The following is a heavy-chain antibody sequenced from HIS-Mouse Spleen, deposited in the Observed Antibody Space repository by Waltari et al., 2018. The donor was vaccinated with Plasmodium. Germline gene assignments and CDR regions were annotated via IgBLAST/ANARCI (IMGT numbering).Heavy chain of an antibody. Sequence: QVQLVESGGGVVQPGRSLRLSCAASGFTFSSYGMHWVRQAPGKGLEGVAVISYDGSNKYYADSVKGRFTISRDNSKNTLYLQMNSLRAEDTAVYDCAKILSYSSSPEDYWGQGTLVTVSS. V-gene: IGHV3-30*18. D-gene: IGHD6-6*01. CDR2: ISYDGSNK. CDR3: AKILSYSSSPEDY. CDR1: GFTFSSYG. J-gene: IGHJ4*02.